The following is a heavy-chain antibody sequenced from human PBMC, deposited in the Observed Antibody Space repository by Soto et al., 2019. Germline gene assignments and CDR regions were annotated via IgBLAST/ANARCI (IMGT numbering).Heavy chain of an antibody. J-gene: IGHJ6*02. CDR3: ARXCSSTSCYTYYYYGMDV. CDR2: ISSSSSYT. Sequence: GGSLRLSCAASGFTFSYYYMSWIRQAPGKGLEWVSYISSSSSYTNYADSVKGRFTISRDNAKNSLYLQMNSLRAEDTAVYYCARXCSSTSCYTYYYYGMDVWGQGTTVTVSS. D-gene: IGHD2-2*02. CDR1: GFTFSYYY. V-gene: IGHV3-11*06.